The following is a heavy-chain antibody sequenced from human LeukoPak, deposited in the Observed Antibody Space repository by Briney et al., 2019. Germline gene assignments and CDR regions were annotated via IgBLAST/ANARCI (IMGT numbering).Heavy chain of an antibody. CDR1: GFTFNSYA. Sequence: GGSLRLSCAASGFTFNSYAMSWVPQAPGKGLEWVSGISGNAGRTYYADSVKGRFTISRDNSKNTLYLQMNSLRAEDTAVFYCARYCSGGSCYSLHYYYGMDVWGQGTTVTVSS. D-gene: IGHD2-15*01. J-gene: IGHJ6*02. V-gene: IGHV3-23*01. CDR2: ISGNAGRT. CDR3: ARYCSGGSCYSLHYYYGMDV.